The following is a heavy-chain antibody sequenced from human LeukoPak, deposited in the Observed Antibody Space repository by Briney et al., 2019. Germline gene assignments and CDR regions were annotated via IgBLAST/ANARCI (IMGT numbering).Heavy chain of an antibody. CDR3: ARDYWGFGEFTLDY. CDR2: ISGSGGST. J-gene: IGHJ4*02. D-gene: IGHD3-10*01. V-gene: IGHV3-23*01. CDR1: GFTFSSYA. Sequence: GGSLRLSCAASGFTFSSYAMSWVRQAPGKGLEWVSAISGSGGSTYYADSVKGRFTISRDNAKNSLYLQMNSLRAEDTAVYYCARDYWGFGEFTLDYWGQGTLVTVSS.